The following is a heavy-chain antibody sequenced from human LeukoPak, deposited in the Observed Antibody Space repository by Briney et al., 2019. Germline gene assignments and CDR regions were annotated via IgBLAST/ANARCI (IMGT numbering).Heavy chain of an antibody. V-gene: IGHV4-34*01. CDR2: INHSGST. D-gene: IGHD3-9*01. CDR1: GGSFSGYY. J-gene: IGHJ4*02. Sequence: PSETLSLTCAVYGGSFSGYYWSWIRQPPGKGLEWIGEINHSGSTNYNPSLKSRVTISVDTSKNQFSLKLSSVTAADTAVYYCARDGVNYEILTGYSHLDQWGQGTLVTVSS. CDR3: ARDGVNYEILTGYSHLDQ.